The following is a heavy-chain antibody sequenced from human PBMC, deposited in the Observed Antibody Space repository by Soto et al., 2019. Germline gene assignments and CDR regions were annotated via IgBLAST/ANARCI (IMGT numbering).Heavy chain of an antibody. CDR2: ISYRGSS. D-gene: IGHD2-2*01. V-gene: IGHV4-39*01. CDR3: AALYCSRISCYLIDP. J-gene: IGHJ5*02. Sequence: PSETLSLTCTVSGASISSTSYYWGWIRQPPGIGLEWLGYISYRGSSKYNPSPENRVTISADKSKNQFSLKLSSVTAADTAIFYCAALYCSRISCYLIDPWGQGTLVTVSS. CDR1: GASISSTSYY.